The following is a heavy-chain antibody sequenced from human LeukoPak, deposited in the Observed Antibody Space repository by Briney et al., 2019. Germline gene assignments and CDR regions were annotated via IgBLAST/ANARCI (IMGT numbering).Heavy chain of an antibody. Sequence: GGSLRLSCAASGFTFSSYWMSWVRQAPGQGLEWVASIKQVGSEKYYVDSVKGRFTISGDNAKNSLYLQMTSLRAEDTAVYYCARDGMSRRELFTDSKPFDSWGQGTLVTVSS. CDR3: ARDGMSRRELFTDSKPFDS. V-gene: IGHV3-7*01. CDR2: IKQVGSEK. J-gene: IGHJ4*02. D-gene: IGHD1-26*01. CDR1: GFTFSSYW.